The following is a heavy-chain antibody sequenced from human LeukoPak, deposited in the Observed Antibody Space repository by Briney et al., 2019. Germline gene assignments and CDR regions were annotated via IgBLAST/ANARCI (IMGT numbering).Heavy chain of an antibody. D-gene: IGHD3-3*01. Sequence: ASVKVSCKASGYTFTSYAMNWVRQAPGQGLEWMGWINTNTGNPTYAQGFTGRFVFSLDTSVSTAYLQISSLKAEDTAVYYCARDHFDDGVVTNAFDIWGQGTMVTVSS. CDR2: INTNTGNP. J-gene: IGHJ3*02. CDR3: ARDHFDDGVVTNAFDI. V-gene: IGHV7-4-1*02. CDR1: GYTFTSYA.